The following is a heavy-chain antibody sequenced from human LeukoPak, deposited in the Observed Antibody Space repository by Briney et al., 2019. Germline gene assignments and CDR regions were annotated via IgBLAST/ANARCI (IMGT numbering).Heavy chain of an antibody. CDR1: GFTFSSYS. CDR3: ARDGDYGGNPDC. V-gene: IGHV3-21*01. J-gene: IGHJ4*02. Sequence: GGSLSLSCAASGFTFSSYSMNWVRQAPGKGLEWVSSITSSSSYIYYADSVKCRFTISRDNAKNSLYLQMNSLRAEDTAVYYCARDGDYGGNPDCWGQGTLVTVSS. CDR2: ITSSSSYI. D-gene: IGHD4-23*01.